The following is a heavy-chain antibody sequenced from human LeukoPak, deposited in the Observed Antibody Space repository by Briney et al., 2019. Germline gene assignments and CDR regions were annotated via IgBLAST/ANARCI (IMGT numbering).Heavy chain of an antibody. CDR3: AKKNAVGITMIVVVIAFDY. Sequence: PGGSLRLSCAASGFTFDDYAMHWVRQAPGKGLEWVSGISGSGGSTYYADSVKGRFTISRDNSKNTLYLQMNSLRAEDTAVYYCAKKNAVGITMIVVVIAFDYWGQGTLVTVSS. D-gene: IGHD3-22*01. J-gene: IGHJ4*02. CDR2: ISGSGGST. V-gene: IGHV3-23*01. CDR1: GFTFDDYA.